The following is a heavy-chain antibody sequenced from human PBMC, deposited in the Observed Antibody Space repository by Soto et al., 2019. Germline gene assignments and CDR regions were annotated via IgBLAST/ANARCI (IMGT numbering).Heavy chain of an antibody. CDR3: AREAEMATEDWYFDL. V-gene: IGHV1-69*01. Sequence: QVQLVQSGAEVKKPGSSVKVSCKASGGTFSSYAISWVRQAPGQGLEWMGGIIPIFGTANYAQKFQGRVTSTADESTSTAYMELSSLRSEDRAVYYCAREAEMATEDWYFDLWGRGTLVTVSS. J-gene: IGHJ2*01. D-gene: IGHD6-25*01. CDR1: GGTFSSYA. CDR2: IIPIFGTA.